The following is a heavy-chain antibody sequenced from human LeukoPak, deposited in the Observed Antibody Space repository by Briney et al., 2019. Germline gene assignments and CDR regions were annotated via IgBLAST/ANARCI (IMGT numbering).Heavy chain of an antibody. Sequence: GGSLTLACSASGFTFSTYAVHWFGQAPGKGLEWVAVISYDGSNKYYADSVKGRFTISRDNSKNTLYLQMNSLRAEDTAVYYCAKDPRYSSSWSRVYYFDYWGQGTLVTVSS. CDR2: ISYDGSNK. CDR1: GFTFSTYA. CDR3: AKDPRYSSSWSRVYYFDY. V-gene: IGHV3-30*04. D-gene: IGHD6-13*01. J-gene: IGHJ4*02.